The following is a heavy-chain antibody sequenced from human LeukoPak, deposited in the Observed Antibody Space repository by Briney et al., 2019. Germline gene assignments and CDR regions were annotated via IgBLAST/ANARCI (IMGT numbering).Heavy chain of an antibody. V-gene: IGHV1-8*01. D-gene: IGHD3-3*01. Sequence: EASVKVSCKASGYTFTSYDINWVRQATGQGLEWMGWMNPNSGNTGYAQKFQGRVTMTRNTSISTAYMELSSLRSEDTAVYYCARGRRFLEQNWFDPWGQGTLVTVSS. J-gene: IGHJ5*02. CDR1: GYTFTSYD. CDR2: MNPNSGNT. CDR3: ARGRRFLEQNWFDP.